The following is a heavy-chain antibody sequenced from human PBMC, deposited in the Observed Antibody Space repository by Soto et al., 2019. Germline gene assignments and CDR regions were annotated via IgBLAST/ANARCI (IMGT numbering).Heavy chain of an antibody. D-gene: IGHD3-9*01. V-gene: IGHV4-34*01. J-gene: IGHJ6*02. CDR1: GGSFSGYY. CDR2: INHSGST. CDR3: ARGPLYYDILTGYYPRDYYYYGMDV. Sequence: KPSETLSLTCAVYGGSFSGYYWSWIRQPPGKGLEWIGEINHSGSTNYNPSLKSRVTISVDTSKNQFSLKLSSVTAADTAVYYCARGPLYYDILTGYYPRDYYYYGMDVWGQGTTVTVSS.